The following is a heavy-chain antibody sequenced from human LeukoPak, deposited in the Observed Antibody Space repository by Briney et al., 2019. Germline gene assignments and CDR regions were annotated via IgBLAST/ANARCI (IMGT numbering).Heavy chain of an antibody. CDR3: ARGRGDYVRWYFDL. V-gene: IGHV4-61*01. CDR1: GGSISSSSYY. CDR2: IYSTGST. J-gene: IGHJ2*01. D-gene: IGHD4-17*01. Sequence: SETLSLTCTVSGGSISSSSYYWSWIRQPPGKGLEWIGYIYSTGSTNYNPSLKSRVTIPVDTSKNQFSLKLSSVTAADTAVYYCARGRGDYVRWYFDLWGRGTLVTVSS.